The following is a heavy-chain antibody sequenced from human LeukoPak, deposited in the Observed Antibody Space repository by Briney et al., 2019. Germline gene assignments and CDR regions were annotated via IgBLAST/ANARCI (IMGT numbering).Heavy chain of an antibody. CDR1: GFTFSSYG. J-gene: IGHJ1*01. V-gene: IGHV3-30*02. D-gene: IGHD2-2*01. CDR2: IRYDGSNK. Sequence: GGSLRLSCAASGFTFSSYGMQWVRQTPGKGLEWVAFIRYDGSNKYYADSVKGRFTISRDNSKNTLYLQMNSLRAEDTAVYYCAKTCSSTSCHNGYFQHWGQGTLVTVSS. CDR3: AKTCSSTSCHNGYFQH.